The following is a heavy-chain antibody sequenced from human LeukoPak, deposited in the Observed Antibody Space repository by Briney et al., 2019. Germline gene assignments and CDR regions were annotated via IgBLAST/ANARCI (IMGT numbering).Heavy chain of an antibody. J-gene: IGHJ5*02. CDR1: GYTFTTYA. Sequence: ASVKVSCKSSGYTFTTYAMHWVRQAPGQRPEWMGWIIVGSGKTKYAQKFQGRVTMTRDTSTSTVSMELSSLRSEDTAVYYCARDLDYGGNVFDPWGQGTLVTVSS. CDR2: IIVGSGKT. D-gene: IGHD4-23*01. V-gene: IGHV1-3*01. CDR3: ARDLDYGGNVFDP.